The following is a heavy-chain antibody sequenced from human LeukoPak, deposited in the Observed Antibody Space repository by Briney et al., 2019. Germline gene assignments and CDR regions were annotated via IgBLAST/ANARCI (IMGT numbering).Heavy chain of an antibody. D-gene: IGHD2-15*01. V-gene: IGHV1-18*01. CDR3: ARVAVGAALYFYYYMDV. CDR1: GYTFTSYG. CDR2: ISAYNGNT. Sequence: GASVKVSCKASGYTFTSYGISWVRQAPGQGLEWMGWISAYNGNTNYAQKLQGRVTMTTDTSTSTAYMELSSLRSEDTAVYYCARVAVGAALYFYYYMDVWGKGTTVTVSS. J-gene: IGHJ6*03.